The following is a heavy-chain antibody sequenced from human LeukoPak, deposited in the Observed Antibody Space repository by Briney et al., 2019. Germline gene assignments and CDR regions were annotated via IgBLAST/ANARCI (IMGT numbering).Heavy chain of an antibody. CDR3: ARGGMATITGLDY. J-gene: IGHJ4*02. Sequence: GASVKVSCKASGYTFTGYYMHWVRQAPGQGLEWMGWINPNSGGTNYAQKFQGRVIMTRDTSISTAYMELSRLRSDDTAVYYCARGGMATITGLDYWGQGTLVTVSS. CDR2: INPNSGGT. V-gene: IGHV1-2*02. CDR1: GYTFTGYY. D-gene: IGHD5-12*01.